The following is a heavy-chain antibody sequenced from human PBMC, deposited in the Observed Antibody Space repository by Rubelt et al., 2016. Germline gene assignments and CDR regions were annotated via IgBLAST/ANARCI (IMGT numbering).Heavy chain of an antibody. V-gene: IGHV3-33*06. Sequence: RNYGMHWVRQAPGKGLEWVALIYYDGSNKYCADSVKGRFTISRDNSKSTLYLQMNSLRAEDTAVYYCVKELGHYFGLDVWGQGTTVSVAS. D-gene: IGHD7-27*01. CDR3: VKELGHYFGLDV. J-gene: IGHJ6*02. CDR1: RNYG. CDR2: IYYDGSNK.